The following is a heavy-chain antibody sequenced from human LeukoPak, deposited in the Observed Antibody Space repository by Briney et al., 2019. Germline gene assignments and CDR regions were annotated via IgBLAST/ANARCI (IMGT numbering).Heavy chain of an antibody. CDR1: GFTFSDCS. V-gene: IGHV3-73*01. J-gene: IGHJ5*02. Sequence: GGSLKLSCAASGFTFSDCSIHWVRQASGKGLEWVGLIDKKTKNYETAYAASVRGRFTISRDDSRNTAYLQMYSLETEDTALYYCTRDAGTYNWLDPWGQGTLVTVSS. D-gene: IGHD1-26*01. CDR3: TRDAGTYNWLDP. CDR2: IDKKTKNYET.